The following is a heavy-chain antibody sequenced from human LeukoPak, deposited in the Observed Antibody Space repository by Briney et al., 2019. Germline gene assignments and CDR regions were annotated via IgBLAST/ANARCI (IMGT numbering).Heavy chain of an antibody. Sequence: ETLSLTRTVSAGSNNNYYWSWIRQPAGKGLEWIGLIYSSGSTSYNPSLKSRVTMSVDTSKKQFSLRLSSVTAADTAVYYCARTPVYYFDNSGYYNWGQGTLVTVSS. CDR2: IYSSGST. V-gene: IGHV4-4*07. J-gene: IGHJ4*02. CDR1: AGSNNNYY. D-gene: IGHD3-22*01. CDR3: ARTPVYYFDNSGYYN.